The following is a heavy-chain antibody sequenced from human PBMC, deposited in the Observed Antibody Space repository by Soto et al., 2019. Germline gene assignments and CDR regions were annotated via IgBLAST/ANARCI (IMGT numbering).Heavy chain of an antibody. CDR2: ISAYNGDT. D-gene: IGHD2-2*01. J-gene: IGHJ4*02. Sequence: QVQLVQSGAEVKKPGASVRVSCKASGYTFTNYGISWVRQAPGQGLEWIGWISAYNGDTIYAQKHQGTVSMTTEPTSGTGSWILGPAPSSATEMYYCASVPGQPPGDYWGQGTLVTVSS. CDR3: ASVPGQPPGDY. V-gene: IGHV1-18*01. CDR1: GYTFTNYG.